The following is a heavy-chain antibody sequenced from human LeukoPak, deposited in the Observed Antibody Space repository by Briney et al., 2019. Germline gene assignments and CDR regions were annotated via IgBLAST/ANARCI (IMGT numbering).Heavy chain of an antibody. CDR3: ARASQSVGATSYYFDY. Sequence: ASVKVSCKASGYTFTSYDINWVRQATGQGLEWMGWMNPNSGNTGYAQKFQGRVTMTRNTSISTAYMELSSLRSEDTAVYYCARASQSVGATSYYFDYWGQGTLVTVSS. D-gene: IGHD1-26*01. CDR1: GYTFTSYD. CDR2: MNPNSGNT. V-gene: IGHV1-8*01. J-gene: IGHJ4*02.